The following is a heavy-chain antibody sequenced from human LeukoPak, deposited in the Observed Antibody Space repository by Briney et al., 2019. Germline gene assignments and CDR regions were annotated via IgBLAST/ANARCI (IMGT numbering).Heavy chain of an antibody. CDR3: VKDTIFTVDPFDY. CDR2: IKYDGSRT. Sequence: GGSLRLSCVVSGMPFERHGMHWVRQPPGKGLEWLAFIKYDGSRTDYEDSVKGRFTVSRDNSKNTLYLNMNSLRTEDTALYYCVKDTIFTVDPFDYRGQGTLVTVSS. CDR1: GMPFERHG. V-gene: IGHV3-30*02. D-gene: IGHD3-3*01. J-gene: IGHJ4*02.